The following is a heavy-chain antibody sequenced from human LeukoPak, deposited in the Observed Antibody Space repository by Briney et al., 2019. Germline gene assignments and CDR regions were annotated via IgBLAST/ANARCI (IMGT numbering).Heavy chain of an antibody. CDR1: GFTFSSYG. D-gene: IGHD2-2*01. CDR2: IWYGGSNK. CDR3: AKDPRYCSSTSCPIGGFDY. Sequence: PGRSLRLSCAASGFTFSSYGMHWVRQAPGKGLEWVAVIWYGGSNKYYADSVKGRFTISRDNSKNTLYLQMNSLRAEDTAVYYCAKDPRYCSSTSCPIGGFDYWGQGTLVTVSS. V-gene: IGHV3-33*06. J-gene: IGHJ4*02.